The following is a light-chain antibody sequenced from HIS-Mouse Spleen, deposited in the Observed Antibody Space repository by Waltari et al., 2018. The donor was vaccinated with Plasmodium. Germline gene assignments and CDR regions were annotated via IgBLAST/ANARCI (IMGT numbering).Light chain of an antibody. V-gene: IGLV3-10*01. CDR1: ALPKNY. Sequence: SYELTQPPSVSVSPGQTARITCSGDALPKNYAYWYQQKSGQAPVLVIHEDSKPPPGIPERFSGSSSGTMATLTISGAQVEDEADYYCYSTDSSGNHRVFGGGTKLTVL. CDR2: EDS. J-gene: IGLJ3*02. CDR3: YSTDSSGNHRV.